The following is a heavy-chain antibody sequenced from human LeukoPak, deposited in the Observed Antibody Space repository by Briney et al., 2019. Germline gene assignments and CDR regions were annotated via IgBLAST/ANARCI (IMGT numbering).Heavy chain of an antibody. Sequence: PGGSLRLSCAASGFTFSDYYMSWIRQAPGMGLHWVSYISSSGSTIYYADSVKGRFTISRDNAKNSLYLQMNSLRAEDTAVYYCARVVVPAAIGYYYYMDVWGKGTTVTVSS. CDR3: ARVVVPAAIGYYYYMDV. CDR1: GFTFSDYY. J-gene: IGHJ6*03. CDR2: ISSSGSTI. V-gene: IGHV3-11*01. D-gene: IGHD2-2*01.